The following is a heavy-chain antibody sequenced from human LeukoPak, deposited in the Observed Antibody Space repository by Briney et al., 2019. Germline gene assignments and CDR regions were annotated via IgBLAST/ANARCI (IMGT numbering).Heavy chain of an antibody. CDR2: IKQDGSEK. CDR1: GFTFSSYW. CDR3: ARSGSYFGYYYYMDV. J-gene: IGHJ6*03. D-gene: IGHD1-26*01. V-gene: IGHV3-7*01. Sequence: GGSLRLSCAASGFTFSSYWMSWVRQAPGKGLEWVANIKQDGSEKHYVDSVKGRFTISRDNAKNSLYLQMNSLRAEGTAVYYCARSGSYFGYYYYMDVWGKGTTVTVSS.